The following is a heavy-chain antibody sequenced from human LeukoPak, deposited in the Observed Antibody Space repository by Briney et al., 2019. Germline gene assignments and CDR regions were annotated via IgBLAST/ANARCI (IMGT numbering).Heavy chain of an antibody. V-gene: IGHV3-30*04. D-gene: IGHD4-17*01. Sequence: GGSLRLSCAASGFTFSSYAMHWVRQAPGKGLEWVAVISYDGSNKYYADSVKGRFTISRDNSKNTLYLQMNSLRAEDTAVYYCARTSGDPLGYYYYYMDVWGKGTTVTVSS. J-gene: IGHJ6*03. CDR2: ISYDGSNK. CDR1: GFTFSSYA. CDR3: ARTSGDPLGYYYYYMDV.